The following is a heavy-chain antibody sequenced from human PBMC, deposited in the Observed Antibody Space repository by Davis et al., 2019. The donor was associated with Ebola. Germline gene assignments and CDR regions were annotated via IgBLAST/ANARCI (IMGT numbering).Heavy chain of an antibody. J-gene: IGHJ5*02. D-gene: IGHD2-2*01. CDR3: ARDAYLKNWFDP. CDR1: GFTFSSYA. Sequence: GESLKISCAASGFTFSSYAMHWVRQAPGKGLEWVAVISYDGSNKYYADSVKGRFTISRDNSKNTLYLQMNSLRAEDTAVYYCARDAYLKNWFDPWGQGTLVTVSS. CDR2: ISYDGSNK. V-gene: IGHV3-30-3*01.